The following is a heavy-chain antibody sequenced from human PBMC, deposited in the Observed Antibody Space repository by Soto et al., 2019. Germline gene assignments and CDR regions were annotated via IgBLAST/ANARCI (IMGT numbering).Heavy chain of an antibody. CDR1: VYTFTGYY. CDR3: ARRVKNWNLHDAFDI. V-gene: IGHV1-2*04. D-gene: IGHD1-1*01. CDR2: INPNSGGT. J-gene: IGHJ3*02. Sequence: ASVKVSCKASVYTFTGYYMHWVRQAPGQGLEWMGWINPNSGGTNYAQKFQGWVTMTRDTSISTAYMELSRLRSDDTAVYYCARRVKNWNLHDAFDIWGQGTMVTVSS.